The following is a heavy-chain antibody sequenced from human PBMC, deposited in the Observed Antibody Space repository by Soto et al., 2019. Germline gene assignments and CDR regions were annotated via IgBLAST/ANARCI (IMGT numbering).Heavy chain of an antibody. CDR1: GFTFSSYS. D-gene: IGHD3-22*01. J-gene: IGHJ3*02. Sequence: GGSLRLSCAASGFTFSSYSMNWVRQAPGKGLEWVSSISSSSSYIYYADSVKGRFTISRDNAKNSLYLQMNSLRAEDTAVYYCARDQRGSSGYYYDAFDIWGQGTMVTVSS. V-gene: IGHV3-21*01. CDR3: ARDQRGSSGYYYDAFDI. CDR2: ISSSSSYI.